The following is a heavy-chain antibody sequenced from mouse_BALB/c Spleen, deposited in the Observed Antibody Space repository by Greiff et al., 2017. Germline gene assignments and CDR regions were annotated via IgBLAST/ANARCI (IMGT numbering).Heavy chain of an antibody. J-gene: IGHJ4*01. CDR2: ILPGSGST. V-gene: IGHV1-9*01. CDR1: GYTFSSYW. D-gene: IGHD1-2*01. CDR3: ARSIHYYGYYYAMDY. Sequence: VQLKQSGAELMKPGASVKISCKATGYTFSSYWIEWVKQRPGHGLEWIGEILPGSGSTNYNEKFKGKATFTADTSSNTAYMQLSSLTSEDSAVYYCARSIHYYGYYYAMDYWGQGTSVTVSS.